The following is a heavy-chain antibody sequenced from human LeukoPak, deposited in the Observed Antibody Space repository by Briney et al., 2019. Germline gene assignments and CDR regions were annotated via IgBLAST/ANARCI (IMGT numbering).Heavy chain of an antibody. V-gene: IGHV3-33*01. Sequence: PGRSLRLSCAASGFTFNEFGVHWVRQVPGQGLEWVALIWYDGSNKYYADSVKGRFTISRDNSKNTVYLQMNSLRVEDTAIYYCARDRPTGSYYSIDYWGQGTLATVS. CDR3: ARDRPTGSYYSIDY. CDR1: GFTFNEFG. D-gene: IGHD1-26*01. CDR2: IWYDGSNK. J-gene: IGHJ4*02.